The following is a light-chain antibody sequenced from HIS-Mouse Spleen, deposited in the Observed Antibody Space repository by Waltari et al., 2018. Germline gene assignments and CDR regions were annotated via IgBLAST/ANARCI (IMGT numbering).Light chain of an antibody. J-gene: IGKJ4*01. CDR3: QQYNNWLT. Sequence: EIVMTQSPASLSVSPGERATLTCRASQSVSSNLAWYQQKPVQAPRLLIYGASTRATVIPARFSGSESGTEFTLTISSMQSEDFAVYYCQQYNNWLTFGGGTKVAIK. CDR1: QSVSSN. V-gene: IGKV3-15*01. CDR2: GAS.